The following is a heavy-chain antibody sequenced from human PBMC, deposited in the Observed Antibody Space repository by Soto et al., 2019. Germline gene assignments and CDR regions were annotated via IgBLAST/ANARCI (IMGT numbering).Heavy chain of an antibody. CDR3: AKDGGVAVAGTGGYFDY. V-gene: IGHV3-30*18. CDR2: ISYDGSNK. Sequence: GGSLRLSCAASGFTFSSYGMHWVRQAPGKGLEWVAVISYDGSNKYYADSVKGRFTISRDNSKNTLYLQMNSLRAEDTAVYYCAKDGGVAVAGTGGYFDYWGQGTLVTVSS. D-gene: IGHD6-19*01. J-gene: IGHJ4*02. CDR1: GFTFSSYG.